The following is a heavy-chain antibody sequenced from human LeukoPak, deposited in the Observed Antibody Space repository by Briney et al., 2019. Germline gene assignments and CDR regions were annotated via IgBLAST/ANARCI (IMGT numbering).Heavy chain of an antibody. CDR2: IKKDGSEK. Sequence: PGGSLRLSCAASGFTFSYYSMTWVRQAPGKGLEWVANIKKDGSEKYYVDSVKGRFTISRDDATTSLYLQMNSLRAEDTAVYYCAKDRATVYSYAGDYFDYWGQGTLVTVSS. D-gene: IGHD1-14*01. CDR3: AKDRATVYSYAGDYFDY. J-gene: IGHJ4*02. V-gene: IGHV3-7*01. CDR1: GFTFSYYS.